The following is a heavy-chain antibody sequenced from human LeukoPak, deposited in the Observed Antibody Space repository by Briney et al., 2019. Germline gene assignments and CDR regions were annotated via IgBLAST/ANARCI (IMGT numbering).Heavy chain of an antibody. V-gene: IGHV4-34*01. CDR1: GGSFSGYC. CDR2: INHSGST. D-gene: IGHD3-10*01. CDR3: ARPSYYGSGEFDY. J-gene: IGHJ4*02. Sequence: PSETLSLTCAVYGGSFSGYCWSWIRQPPGKGLEWIGEINHSGSTNYNPSLKSRVTISVDTSKNQFSLKLSSVTAADTAVYYCARPSYYGSGEFDYWGQGTLVTVSS.